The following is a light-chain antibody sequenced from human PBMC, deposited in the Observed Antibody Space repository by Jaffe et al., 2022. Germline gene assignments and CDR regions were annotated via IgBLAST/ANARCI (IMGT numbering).Light chain of an antibody. J-gene: IGLJ1*01. CDR3: NSRET. CDR2: GKN. V-gene: IGLV3-19*01. CDR1: SLRSYY. Sequence: SSELTQDPAVSVALGQTVRITCQGDSLRSYYASWYQQKPGQAPVLVIYGKNNRPSGIPDRFSGSSSGNTASLTITGAQAEDEADYYCNSRETFGTGTKVTVL.